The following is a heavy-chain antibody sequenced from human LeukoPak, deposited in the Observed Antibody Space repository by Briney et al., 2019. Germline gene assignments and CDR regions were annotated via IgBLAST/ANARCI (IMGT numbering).Heavy chain of an antibody. D-gene: IGHD3-3*02. V-gene: IGHV3-30*04. CDR3: ARDGIRDYGMDV. CDR1: GFTFSSYA. J-gene: IGHJ6*02. CDR2: ISYDGSNK. Sequence: GGSLRLSCAASGFTFSSYAMHWVRQAPGKGLEWVAVISYDGSNKYYADSVKGRFTISRDNSKNTLYLQMNSLRAEDTAVYYCARDGIRDYGMDVWGQGTTVTVSS.